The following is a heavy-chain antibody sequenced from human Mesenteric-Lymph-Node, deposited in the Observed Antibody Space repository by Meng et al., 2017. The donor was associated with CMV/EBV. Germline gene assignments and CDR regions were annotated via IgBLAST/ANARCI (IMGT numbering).Heavy chain of an antibody. D-gene: IGHD6-13*01. J-gene: IGHJ4*02. V-gene: IGHV3-23*01. Sequence: GGSLRLSCAASGFTFDDYAMHWVRQAPGKGLEWVSAISGSGGSTYYADSVKGRFTISRDNAKNSLYLQMNSLRAEDTAVYYCARDSFVASIAVAVGYYFDYWGQGTLVTVSS. CDR1: GFTFDDYA. CDR2: ISGSGGST. CDR3: ARDSFVASIAVAVGYYFDY.